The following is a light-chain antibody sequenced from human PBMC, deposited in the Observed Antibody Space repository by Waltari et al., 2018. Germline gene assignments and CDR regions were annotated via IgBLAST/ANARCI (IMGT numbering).Light chain of an antibody. CDR3: LQDYNFPGT. J-gene: IGKJ1*01. V-gene: IGKV1-6*01. CDR2: AAT. CDR1: HGIRND. Sequence: AIQMTQSPSTLHASVGDRHTITCRASHGIRNDLCWYQQRPGKAPKLLIYAATTLQNGVPTSFSGSGSGTDFTLTISSLQPEDFATYFCLQDYNFPGTFGQGTKVEI.